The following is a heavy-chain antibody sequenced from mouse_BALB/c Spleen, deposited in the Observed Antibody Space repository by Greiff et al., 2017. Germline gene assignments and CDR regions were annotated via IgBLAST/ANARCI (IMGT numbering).Heavy chain of an antibody. CDR3: ARRGNGSSPAWFAY. CDR2: INPNNGGT. CDR1: GYTFTDYN. Sequence: EVMLVESGPELVKPGASVKIPCKASGYTFTDYNMDWVKQSHGKSLEWIGDINPNNGGTIYNQKFKGKATLTVDKSSSTAYMELRSLTSEDTAVYYCARRGNGSSPAWFAYWGQGTLVTVSA. D-gene: IGHD1-1*01. J-gene: IGHJ3*01. V-gene: IGHV1-18*01.